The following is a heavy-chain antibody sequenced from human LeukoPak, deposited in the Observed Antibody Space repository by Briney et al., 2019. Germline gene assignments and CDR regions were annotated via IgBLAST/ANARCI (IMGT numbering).Heavy chain of an antibody. CDR3: ARDSPSYYYDTDAFDI. V-gene: IGHV4-31*03. Sequence: PSQTLSLTCTVSGGSISSGGYYWSWIRQHPGKGLEWIGYIYYSGSTYYNPSLKSRVTISVDTSKNQFSLKLSSVTAADTAVYYCARDSPSYYYDTDAFDIWGQGTMVTVSS. D-gene: IGHD3-22*01. CDR1: GGSISSGGYY. CDR2: IYYSGST. J-gene: IGHJ3*02.